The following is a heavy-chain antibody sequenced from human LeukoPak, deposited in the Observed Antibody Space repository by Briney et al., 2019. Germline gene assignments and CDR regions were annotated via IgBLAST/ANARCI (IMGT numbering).Heavy chain of an antibody. J-gene: IGHJ4*02. CDR3: AKRTSSRAFDY. CDR2: IASSGGGT. Sequence: PGGSLSLSCAASGFIFNTYAMSWVRQAPGKGLEWVSAIASSGGGTYYTDSVKGRFTIFRDNSKNTLYLQMNSLRGEDTAVYYCAKRTSSRAFDYWGQGTLVTVSS. V-gene: IGHV3-23*01. CDR1: GFIFNTYA. D-gene: IGHD6-13*01.